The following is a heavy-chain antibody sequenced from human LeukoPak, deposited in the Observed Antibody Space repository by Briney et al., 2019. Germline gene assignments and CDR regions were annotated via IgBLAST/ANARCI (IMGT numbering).Heavy chain of an antibody. CDR3: ARVNRAVAARYYFDY. Sequence: SETLSLTCAVYGGSFSGYYWSWIRQPPGKGLEWIGYIYYSGSTNYNPSLKSRVTISVDTSKNQFSLKLSSVTAADTAVYYCARVNRAVAARYYFDYWGQGTLVTVSS. D-gene: IGHD6-19*01. CDR2: IYYSGST. J-gene: IGHJ4*02. V-gene: IGHV4-59*01. CDR1: GGSFSGYY.